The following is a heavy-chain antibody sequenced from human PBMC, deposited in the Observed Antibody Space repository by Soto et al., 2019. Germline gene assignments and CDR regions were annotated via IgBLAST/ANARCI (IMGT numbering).Heavy chain of an antibody. J-gene: IGHJ4*02. CDR3: AKDLARGLGSRTPYFVL. V-gene: IGHV3-23*01. CDR2: ISGSGGST. D-gene: IGHD3-16*01. Sequence: GGSLRLSCAASGFTFSSYAMSWVRQAPGKGLEWVSAISGSGGSTYYADSVKGRFTISRDNSKNTLYLQMNSLIAEDTAVYYCAKDLARGLGSRTPYFVLWGQGTLVTVSS. CDR1: GFTFSSYA.